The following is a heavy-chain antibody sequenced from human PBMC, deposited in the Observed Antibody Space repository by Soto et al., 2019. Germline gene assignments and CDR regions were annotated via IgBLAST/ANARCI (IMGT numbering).Heavy chain of an antibody. CDR1: GFTFSDYY. Sequence: GSLRLSCAASGFTFSDYYMSWTRQAPGKGLEWVSYISSSGSTIYYADSVKGRFTISRDNAKNSLYLQMNSLRAEDTAVYYCASTAAYYYDSSGYPAFDYWGQGTLVTVSS. J-gene: IGHJ4*02. CDR3: ASTAAYYYDSSGYPAFDY. CDR2: ISSSGSTI. V-gene: IGHV3-11*01. D-gene: IGHD3-22*01.